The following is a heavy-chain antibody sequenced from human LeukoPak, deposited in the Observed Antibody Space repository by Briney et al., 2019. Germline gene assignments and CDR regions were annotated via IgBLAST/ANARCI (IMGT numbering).Heavy chain of an antibody. CDR3: TTSSSWGYYYYMDV. CDR1: GFTFSNAW. CDR2: IKSKTDGGTT. Sequence: GGSLRLSCAASGFTFSNAWMSWVRQAPGKGLEWVGRIKSKTDGGTTGYAAPVKGRFTISRDDSKNTLYLQMNSLKTEDTAVYYCTTSSSWGYYYYMDVWGKGTTVTVSS. D-gene: IGHD6-6*01. J-gene: IGHJ6*03. V-gene: IGHV3-15*01.